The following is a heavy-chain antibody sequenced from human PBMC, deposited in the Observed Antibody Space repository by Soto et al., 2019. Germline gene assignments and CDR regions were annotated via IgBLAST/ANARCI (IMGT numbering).Heavy chain of an antibody. V-gene: IGHV1-69*12. CDR2: IIPIFGTA. Sequence: QVQLVQSGAEVKKPGSSVKVSCKASGGTFSSYAISWVRQAPGQGLEWMGGIIPIFGTANYAQKFQGRVTITADVATSTASMELRSLRSAVTAVYYCASSRRDSSGHLVADYWGQGTLVTVSS. D-gene: IGHD3-22*01. CDR1: GGTFSSYA. J-gene: IGHJ4*02. CDR3: ASSRRDSSGHLVADY.